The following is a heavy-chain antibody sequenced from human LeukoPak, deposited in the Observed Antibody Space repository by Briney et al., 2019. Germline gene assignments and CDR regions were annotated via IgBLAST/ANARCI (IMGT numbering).Heavy chain of an antibody. CDR3: ARDGPYSGSHNWFDP. V-gene: IGHV1-18*01. D-gene: IGHD1-26*01. CDR1: GYIFTNYG. J-gene: IGHJ5*02. CDR2: TSAYNGDT. Sequence: ASVKVSCKASGYIFTNYGISWVRQAPGQGLEWMGWTSAYNGDTNYAQKLQGRVTMTTDTSTSTAYMELRSLRSDDTAVYYCARDGPYSGSHNWFDPWGQGTLVTVSS.